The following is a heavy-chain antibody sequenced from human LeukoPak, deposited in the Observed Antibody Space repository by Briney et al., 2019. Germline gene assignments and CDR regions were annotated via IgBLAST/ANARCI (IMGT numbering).Heavy chain of an antibody. D-gene: IGHD3-10*01. CDR1: GYTFTGCY. Sequence: GASVEVSCKASGYTFTGCYMHWVRQAPGKGVEWMGGFDPEDGETIYAQKFQGRVTMTEDTSTDTAYMELSSLRSEDTAVYYCATDLGYYYGSGSYYFDYWGQGTLVTVSS. V-gene: IGHV1-24*01. CDR2: FDPEDGET. J-gene: IGHJ4*02. CDR3: ATDLGYYYGSGSYYFDY.